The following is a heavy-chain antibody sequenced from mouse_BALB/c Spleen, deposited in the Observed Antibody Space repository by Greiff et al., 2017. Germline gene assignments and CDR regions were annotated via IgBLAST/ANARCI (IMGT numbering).Heavy chain of an antibody. Sequence: QVQLQQSGAELVRPGSSVKISCKASGYAFSSYWMNWVKQRPGQGLEWIGYINPSTGYAEYNQKFKDKATLTADKSSSTAYMQQSSLTSEDSAVYYCARGGDYWGQGTTLTVSS. V-gene: IGHV1-4*01. CDR2: INPSTGYA. CDR3: ARGGDY. J-gene: IGHJ2*01. CDR1: GYAFSSYW.